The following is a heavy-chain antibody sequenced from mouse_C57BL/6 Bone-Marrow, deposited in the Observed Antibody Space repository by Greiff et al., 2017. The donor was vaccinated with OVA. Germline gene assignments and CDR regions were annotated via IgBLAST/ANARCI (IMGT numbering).Heavy chain of an antibody. CDR2: ISSGSSTI. Sequence: EVKVEESGGGLVKPGGSLKLCCAASGFTFSDYGMHWVRQAPEKGLEWVAYISSGSSTISYADTVKGRFTISRDNAKNTLFLQMTSLRSEDTAMYYCARRLYFDYWGQGTTLTVSS. V-gene: IGHV5-17*01. CDR1: GFTFSDYG. J-gene: IGHJ2*01. CDR3: ARRLYFDY.